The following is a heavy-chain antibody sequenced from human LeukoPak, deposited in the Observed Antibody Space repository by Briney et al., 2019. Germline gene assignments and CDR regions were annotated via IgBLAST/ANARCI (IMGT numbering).Heavy chain of an antibody. CDR2: IYYSVST. D-gene: IGHD6-19*01. J-gene: IGHJ4*02. CDR3: ARNRLRWLGKPGGVDY. Sequence: PSETLSHTCTVSGGSLSSSSYYWGSIRQPPGKGLEWIGSIYYSVSTSYNPSLKRLVPMSVCTSKNQFSLKLSSANAADTAVYYCARNRLRWLGKPGGVDYWGQGTLVTVSS. V-gene: IGHV4-39*01. CDR1: GGSLSSSSYY.